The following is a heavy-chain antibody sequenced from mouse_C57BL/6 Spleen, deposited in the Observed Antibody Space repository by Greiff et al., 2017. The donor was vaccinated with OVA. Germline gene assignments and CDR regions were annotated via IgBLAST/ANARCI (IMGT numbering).Heavy chain of an antibody. D-gene: IGHD2-3*01. CDR3: ARGGDGYFAWLAY. Sequence: QVQLQQPGAELVKPGASVKLSCKASGYTFTSYWMHWVKQRPGQGLEWIGMFHPNSGSTNYNEKFKSKATLTVDKSSSTAYIQLSSQTSEDSAVYYCARGGDGYFAWLAYWGQGTLVTVSA. J-gene: IGHJ3*01. V-gene: IGHV1-64*01. CDR2: FHPNSGST. CDR1: GYTFTSYW.